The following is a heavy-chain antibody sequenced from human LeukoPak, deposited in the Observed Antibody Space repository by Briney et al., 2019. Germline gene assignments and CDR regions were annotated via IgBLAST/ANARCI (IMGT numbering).Heavy chain of an antibody. D-gene: IGHD3-22*01. CDR2: IYHSGST. CDR3: ARWTYDSSGLDY. CDR1: GGSISSYY. Sequence: SETLSLTCTVSGGSISSYYWSWIRQPPGKGLEWIGYIYHSGSTYYNPSLKSRVTISVDRSKNQFSLKLSSVTAADTAVYYCARWTYDSSGLDYWGQGTLVTVSS. J-gene: IGHJ4*02. V-gene: IGHV4-59*12.